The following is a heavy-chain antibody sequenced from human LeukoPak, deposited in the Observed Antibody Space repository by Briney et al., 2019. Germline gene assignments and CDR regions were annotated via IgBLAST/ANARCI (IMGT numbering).Heavy chain of an antibody. J-gene: IGHJ6*03. CDR3: AKESPGYGSDYSYYHYYIDV. V-gene: IGHV3-33*06. Sequence: GGSLRLSCATSGFTFSTFGMHWVRQAPGKGLEWVALIWYDGANTYYADSVKGRFTISRDNSKNTLFLQMNSLRAEDTAVYYCAKESPGYGSDYSYYHYYIDVWGKGTTVTVSS. CDR1: GFTFSTFG. D-gene: IGHD5-18*01. CDR2: IWYDGANT.